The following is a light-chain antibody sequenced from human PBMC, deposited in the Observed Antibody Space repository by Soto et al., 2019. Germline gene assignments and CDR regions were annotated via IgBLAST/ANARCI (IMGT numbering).Light chain of an antibody. J-gene: IGLJ1*01. CDR2: EVS. CDR3: NSYVSTGTPDV. Sequence: QSALTQPASVSGSPGQSITISCTGTSSDVGGYNYVSWYQQHPGKAPKLMIYEVSNRPSGVSNLFAGSKSGNKASVTSSGLRAEYEADYCFNSYVSTGTPDVRGTGTNVTVL. V-gene: IGLV2-14*01. CDR1: SSDVGGYNY.